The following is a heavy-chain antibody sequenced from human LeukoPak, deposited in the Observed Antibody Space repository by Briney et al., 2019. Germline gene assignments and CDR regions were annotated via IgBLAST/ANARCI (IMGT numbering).Heavy chain of an antibody. V-gene: IGHV4-39*01. J-gene: IGHJ5*02. CDR1: GGSISSSSYY. CDR3: AHHYYDSSGPIPWFDP. Sequence: SETLSLTCTVSGGSISSSSYYWGWIRQPPGKGLEWIGSIYYSGSTYYNPSLKSRVTISVDTSKNQFFLKLSSVTAADTAVYYCAHHYYDSSGPIPWFDPWGQGTLVTVSS. D-gene: IGHD3-22*01. CDR2: IYYSGST.